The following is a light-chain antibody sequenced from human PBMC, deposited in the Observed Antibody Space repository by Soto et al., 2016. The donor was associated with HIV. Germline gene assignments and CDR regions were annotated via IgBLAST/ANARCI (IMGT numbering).Light chain of an antibody. CDR2: EVS. J-gene: IGKJ2*01. Sequence: DIVMTQSPLSLAVTPGEPASISCRSSQSLLHSNGYIYLDWYLQKPGQSPQLLIYEVSSRFSGVADRFSGSGSGIDFTLKISRVEAEDVGVYYCMQGIHLPYTFGQGTKLEIK. V-gene: IGKV2-29*03. CDR3: MQGIHLPYT. CDR1: QSLLHSNGYIY.